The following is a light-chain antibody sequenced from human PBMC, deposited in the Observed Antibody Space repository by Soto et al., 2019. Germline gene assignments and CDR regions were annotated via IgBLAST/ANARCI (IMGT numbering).Light chain of an antibody. J-gene: IGLJ3*02. V-gene: IGLV1-47*01. CDR1: SSNIATNF. Sequence: QSVLTQPPSVSGTPGQGVTISCSGSSSNIATNFVYWYQHLPGTAPKIIMYRIDQRPSGVADRCSCCKSGTSASLAISALLSEDEDDYYCVAWDDNRGRPVFGGGTKLTVL. CDR2: RID. CDR3: VAWDDNRGRPV.